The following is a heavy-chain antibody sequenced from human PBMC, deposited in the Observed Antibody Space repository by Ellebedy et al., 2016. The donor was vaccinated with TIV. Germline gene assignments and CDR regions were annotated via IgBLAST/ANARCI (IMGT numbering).Heavy chain of an antibody. CDR2: ISGSAGST. V-gene: IGHV3-23*01. J-gene: IGHJ4*02. CDR1: RFTFSSYA. CDR3: AKDFIYGDYADS. D-gene: IGHD4-17*01. Sequence: LSLTCAASRFTFSSYAMSWVRQAPGKGLEWVSSISGSAGSTYYAGSVKGRFTISRDNSKNTLYLRMNRLRAEDTAVYYCAKDFIYGDYADSWGQGTLVTVSS.